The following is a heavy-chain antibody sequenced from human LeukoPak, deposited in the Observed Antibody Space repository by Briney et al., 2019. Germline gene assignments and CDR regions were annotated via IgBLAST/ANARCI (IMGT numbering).Heavy chain of an antibody. V-gene: IGHV4-4*02. CDR3: GRSGAYCIDY. Sequence: SGTLSLTCVVSSGPISNGNWWSWVRQSPGKGLEWIGEIFHRGSTNYNPSLKSRVTISVDTSKNQFSLKLTSVTAADTAMYYCGRSGAYCIDYWGQGTLVTVSS. J-gene: IGHJ4*02. CDR2: IFHRGST. CDR1: SGPISNGNW. D-gene: IGHD2-15*01.